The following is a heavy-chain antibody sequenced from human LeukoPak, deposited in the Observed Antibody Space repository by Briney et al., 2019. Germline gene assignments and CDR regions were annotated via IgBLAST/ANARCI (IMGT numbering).Heavy chain of an antibody. D-gene: IGHD5-24*01. Sequence: GGSLRLSRAASGFTFSNYVMQWVRQAPGKGLEWVALIAHDGSNKYYADSVKGRFTISRENSKSTVYLQMNSLRAEDTAVYYCARRWLQSWGMDVWGKGTTVIVSS. J-gene: IGHJ6*03. CDR3: ARRWLQSWGMDV. V-gene: IGHV3-30*03. CDR2: IAHDGSNK. CDR1: GFTFSNYV.